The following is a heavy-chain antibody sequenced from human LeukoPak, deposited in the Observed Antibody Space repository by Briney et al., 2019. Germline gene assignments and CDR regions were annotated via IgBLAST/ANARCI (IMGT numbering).Heavy chain of an antibody. CDR1: GGSFSSYW. D-gene: IGHD3-3*01. Sequence: SETLSLTCAVYGGSFSSYWSRWIRQSPGKGLELIDYINHSGNVKFTPSLKSRVTISLDTSKNQFSLKLSSVTAADTAVYYCARHQGVVDLWGRGTLVTVSS. J-gene: IGHJ2*01. V-gene: IGHV4-34*01. CDR2: INHSGNV. CDR3: ARHQGVVDL.